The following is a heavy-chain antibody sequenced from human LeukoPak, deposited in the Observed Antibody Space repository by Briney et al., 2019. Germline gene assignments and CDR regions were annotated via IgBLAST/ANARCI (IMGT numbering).Heavy chain of an antibody. D-gene: IGHD3-10*01. CDR2: IYSGGST. CDR3: ARDLYYYGSGSYSDY. Sequence: GGSLRLSCAASGFTVSSNYMSWVRQAPGKGLEWVSVIYSGGSTYYADSVKGRFTISRDNSKNTLYLQMNSLRAEDTAVYYCARDLYYYGSGSYSDYWGQGTLVTVSS. CDR1: GFTVSSNY. J-gene: IGHJ4*02. V-gene: IGHV3-53*01.